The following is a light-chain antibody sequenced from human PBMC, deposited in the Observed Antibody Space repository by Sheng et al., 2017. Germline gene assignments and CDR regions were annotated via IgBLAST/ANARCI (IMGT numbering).Light chain of an antibody. V-gene: IGKV1-5*03. CDR1: QSVSTW. CDR2: KAS. Sequence: DIQMIQSPSTLSASVGDRVSITCRASQSVSTWLAWYQQKPGKAPKLLIYKASTLQSGVPSRFSGSGSGTDFTLTISSLQPDDFATYYCQQYDSEITFGQGTRLEIK. J-gene: IGKJ5*01. CDR3: QQYDSEIT.